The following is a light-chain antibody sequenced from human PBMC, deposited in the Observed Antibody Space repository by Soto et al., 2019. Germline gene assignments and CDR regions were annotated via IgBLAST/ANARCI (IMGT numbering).Light chain of an antibody. Sequence: QSALTQPPSASGSPGQSGTISCTGTSSDVGGYNCVSWYQQHPGKAPQLMIYEVTKRPSGVPDRFSGSKSGNTASLTVSGLQAEDEADYYCSSYAGSNTVLFGGGTKLTVL. J-gene: IGLJ2*01. CDR1: SSDVGGYNC. V-gene: IGLV2-8*01. CDR3: SSYAGSNTVL. CDR2: EVT.